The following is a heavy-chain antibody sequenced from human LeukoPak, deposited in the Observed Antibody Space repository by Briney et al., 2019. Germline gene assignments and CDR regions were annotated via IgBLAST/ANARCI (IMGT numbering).Heavy chain of an antibody. J-gene: IGHJ6*02. V-gene: IGHV4-34*11. Sequence: SETLSLTCAVYGGSFSGYYWSWIRQPPGKGLEWIGYVYFSGSTNHNPSLKSRATISMDTSKNQFSLKLNSVTPADTAVYYCARTIAAAGSLYYYGMDVWGQGTTVTVSS. D-gene: IGHD6-13*01. CDR2: VYFSGST. CDR3: ARTIAAAGSLYYYGMDV. CDR1: GGSFSGYY.